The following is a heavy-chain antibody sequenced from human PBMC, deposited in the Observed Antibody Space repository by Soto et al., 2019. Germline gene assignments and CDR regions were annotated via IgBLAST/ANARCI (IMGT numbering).Heavy chain of an antibody. V-gene: IGHV4-59*01. Sequence: SETLSLTCTVSGGSISSYYWSWIRQPPGKGLEWIGYIYYSGSTNYNPSLKSRVTISVDTSKNQFSLKLSSVTAADTAVYYCARGMGAELTLYYYYYYMDVWGKGTMVTVSS. CDR2: IYYSGST. CDR3: ARGMGAELTLYYYYYYMDV. D-gene: IGHD1-26*01. CDR1: GGSISSYY. J-gene: IGHJ6*03.